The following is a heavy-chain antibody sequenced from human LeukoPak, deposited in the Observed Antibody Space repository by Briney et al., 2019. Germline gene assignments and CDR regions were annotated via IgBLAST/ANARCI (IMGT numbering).Heavy chain of an antibody. V-gene: IGHV3-7*01. CDR3: ARGHLDP. CDR1: GFTFSDYW. J-gene: IGHJ5*02. Sequence: PGGSLRLSCAASGFTFSDYWTNWIRQAPGKGLEWVARIMKDGNEKYYVESIKGRFTISRDNAKNALYLQMNGLRAEDTGVYYRARGHLDPWGQGTLVTVPS. CDR2: IMKDGNEK.